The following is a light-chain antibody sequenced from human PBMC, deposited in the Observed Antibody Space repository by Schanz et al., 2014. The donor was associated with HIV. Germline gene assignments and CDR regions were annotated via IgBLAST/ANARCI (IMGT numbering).Light chain of an antibody. CDR1: TSNIGTGYD. V-gene: IGLV1-40*01. CDR3: CSYTTTSTYV. J-gene: IGLJ1*01. CDR2: GYS. Sequence: QSVLAQPLSVSGAPGQRVTISCTGSTSNIGTGYDVHWYQVLPGTAPKLLIFGYSNRPSGVPDRFSGSKSDSSASLTITGLQPEDEADYYYCSYTTTSTYVFGAGTKLTVL.